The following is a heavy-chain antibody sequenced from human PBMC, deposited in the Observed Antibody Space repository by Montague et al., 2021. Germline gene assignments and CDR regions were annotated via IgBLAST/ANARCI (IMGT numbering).Heavy chain of an antibody. CDR2: IRSDGSNK. CDR1: GFIFSEYS. CDR3: AILWFGGNWFDH. D-gene: IGHD3-10*01. V-gene: IGHV3-30*04. Sequence: SLRLSCAASGFIFSEYSMCWVRRVPGKGPVWVAGIRSDGSNKYYAESVKGRFTISRDNSENTGHLQMSSLRAEDTAIYYCAILWFGGNWFDHWGQGTLVTVSS. J-gene: IGHJ5*02.